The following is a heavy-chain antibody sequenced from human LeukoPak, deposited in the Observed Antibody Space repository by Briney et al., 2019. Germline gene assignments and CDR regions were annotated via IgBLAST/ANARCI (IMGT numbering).Heavy chain of an antibody. Sequence: SVKVSCKPSGFTFTSSAMLWVQQARGQRREWIEWIIVGSGKTNYAQKFQETVTITSDISTSTAYMELSSCNCEDTAGYYRAADPALGYCSGGSCYPRPDDAFDIWGQGTMVTVSS. CDR3: AADPALGYCSGGSCYPRPDDAFDI. J-gene: IGHJ3*02. CDR2: IIVGSGKT. CDR1: GFTFTSSA. V-gene: IGHV1-58*02. D-gene: IGHD2-15*01.